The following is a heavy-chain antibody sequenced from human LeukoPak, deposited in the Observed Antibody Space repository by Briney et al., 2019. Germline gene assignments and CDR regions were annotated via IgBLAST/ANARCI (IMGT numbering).Heavy chain of an antibody. Sequence: ASVKVSCKASGYTFTSYDINWVRQATGQGLEWMGWMSPNSGNTGYAQKFQGRVTITRNTSISTAYMELNSLRSEDTAVYYCAMSRCGGDCYALNYWGQGTLVTVSS. J-gene: IGHJ4*02. CDR1: GYTFTSYD. D-gene: IGHD2-21*02. V-gene: IGHV1-8*03. CDR3: AMSRCGGDCYALNY. CDR2: MSPNSGNT.